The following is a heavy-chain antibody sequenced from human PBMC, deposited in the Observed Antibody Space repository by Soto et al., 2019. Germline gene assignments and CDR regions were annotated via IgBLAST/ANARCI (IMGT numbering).Heavy chain of an antibody. CDR3: AGHSSASRAFDI. CDR1: GYTLTELS. V-gene: IGHV1-24*01. D-gene: IGHD6-25*01. Sequence: ASVKVSCKVSGYTLTELSMHWVRQAPGKGLEWMGGFDPEDGETIYAQKFQGRVTMTEDTSTDTAYMELSSLRSEDTAVYYCAGHSSASRAFDIWGQGTMVTVSS. J-gene: IGHJ3*02. CDR2: FDPEDGET.